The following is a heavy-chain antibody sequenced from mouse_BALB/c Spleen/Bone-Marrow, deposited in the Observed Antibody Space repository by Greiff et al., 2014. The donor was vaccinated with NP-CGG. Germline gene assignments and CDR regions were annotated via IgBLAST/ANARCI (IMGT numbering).Heavy chain of an antibody. CDR3: SRHVGNPYAMDY. CDR1: GFTFSSYT. J-gene: IGHJ4*01. D-gene: IGHD3-1*01. CDR2: ISNGGGST. V-gene: IGHV5-12-2*01. Sequence: EVKLMESGGGLVQPGGSLKLPCAASGFTFSSYTISWVRQTPEKRLEWVAYISNGGGSTSYPDTVKGRFTISRDNAKNTLYLQMSSLKSEDTAMYYCSRHVGNPYAMDYWGQGTSVTVSS.